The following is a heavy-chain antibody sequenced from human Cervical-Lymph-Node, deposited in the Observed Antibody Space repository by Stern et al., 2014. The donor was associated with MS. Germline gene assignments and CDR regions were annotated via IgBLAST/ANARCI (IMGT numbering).Heavy chain of an antibody. D-gene: IGHD1-7*01. V-gene: IGHV2-5*02. CDR3: AHRSTRYTWNYVLFDY. Sequence: QVTLKESGPTLVNPTQTLALTCTFSGFSLSTSGVGVGWIRQPPGKALEWLAVLYWDDDKRYSPSLKSRLTIIKDTSKNQVVLMMTNMDPGDTATYYCAHRSTRYTWNYVLFDYWGQGTLVTVSS. CDR1: GFSLSTSGVG. J-gene: IGHJ4*02. CDR2: LYWDDDK.